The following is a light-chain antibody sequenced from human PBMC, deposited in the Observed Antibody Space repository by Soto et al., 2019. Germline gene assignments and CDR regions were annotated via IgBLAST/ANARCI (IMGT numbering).Light chain of an antibody. Sequence: DIQITQSPSSLSASVGDRVNITCQASQDVVDYLTWYQVKPGKAPHLLIQDIHNLETGVPSRFSGSGSGTDFTFTISSLQPEDIATYYCQQYDNLPLTFGGGTKVDIK. CDR1: QDVVDY. V-gene: IGKV1-33*01. CDR2: DIH. J-gene: IGKJ4*01. CDR3: QQYDNLPLT.